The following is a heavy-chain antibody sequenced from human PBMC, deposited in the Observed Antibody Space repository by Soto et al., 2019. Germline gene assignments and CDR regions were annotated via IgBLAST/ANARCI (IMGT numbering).Heavy chain of an antibody. CDR1: GYTFTSYG. CDR3: ARDLPPVDY. J-gene: IGHJ4*02. Sequence: QVQLVQSGAEVKKPGASVKVSCKASGYTFTSYGISWVRQAPGQGLEWMGWISAYNGNTNYAQKLQGRVTMTTDTSXSXXXXXLXXLRXXDTAVYYCARDLPPVDYWGQGTLVTASS. CDR2: ISAYNGNT. V-gene: IGHV1-18*01.